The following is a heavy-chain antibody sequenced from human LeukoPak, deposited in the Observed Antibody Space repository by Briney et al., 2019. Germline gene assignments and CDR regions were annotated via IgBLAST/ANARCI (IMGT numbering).Heavy chain of an antibody. Sequence: VIRNDGSHKYYGDSVKGRFTISRDNSKDTLYLQINSLRPEDTAVYYCAKDRLTEAYGMEVWGQGTTVTVSS. CDR2: IRNDGSHK. J-gene: IGHJ6*02. CDR3: AKDRLTEAYGMEV. V-gene: IGHV3-30*18.